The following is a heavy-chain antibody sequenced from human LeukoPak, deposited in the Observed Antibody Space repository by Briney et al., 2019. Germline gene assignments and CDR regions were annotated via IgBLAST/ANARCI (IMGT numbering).Heavy chain of an antibody. Sequence: GASVKVSCKASGYTFTSYGISWVRQAPGQGLEWMGWISAYNGNTNYAQKLQGRVTMTTDTSTSTAYMELRSLRSDDTAVYYCARGFLEWLLYGGGVLDYWGQGTLVTVSS. D-gene: IGHD3-3*01. J-gene: IGHJ4*02. CDR2: ISAYNGNT. CDR3: ARGFLEWLLYGGGVLDY. V-gene: IGHV1-18*01. CDR1: GYTFTSYG.